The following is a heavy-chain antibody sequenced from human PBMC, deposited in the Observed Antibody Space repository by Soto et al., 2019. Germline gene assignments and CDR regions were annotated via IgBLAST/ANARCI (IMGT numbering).Heavy chain of an antibody. Sequence: GWSLRLSCAASGFTFSSYAMSWVRQAPGKGLEWVSAISGSGGSTYYADSVKGRFTISRDNSKNTLYLQMNSLRAEDTAVYYCGRYTTYYYYYMDVWGKGTTVTVSS. D-gene: IGHD3-16*02. CDR2: ISGSGGST. CDR3: GRYTTYYYYYMDV. J-gene: IGHJ6*03. CDR1: GFTFSSYA. V-gene: IGHV3-23*01.